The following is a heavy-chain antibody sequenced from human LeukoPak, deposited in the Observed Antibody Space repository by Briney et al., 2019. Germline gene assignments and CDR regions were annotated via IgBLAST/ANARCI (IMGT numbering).Heavy chain of an antibody. D-gene: IGHD5-18*01. CDR3: ARDGYSYGFMLAFDI. CDR2: INSDGSST. J-gene: IGHJ3*02. CDR1: GFTFSSYW. V-gene: IGHV3-74*01. Sequence: GGSLRLSCAASGFTFSSYWMHWVRQAPGKGLVWVSRINSDGSSTSYADSVKGRFTISRDSAKNTLYLQMNSLRAEDTAVYYCARDGYSYGFMLAFDIWGLGTRVTVSS.